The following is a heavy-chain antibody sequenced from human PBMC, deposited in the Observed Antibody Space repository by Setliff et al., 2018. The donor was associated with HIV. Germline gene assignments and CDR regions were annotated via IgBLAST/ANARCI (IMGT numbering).Heavy chain of an antibody. CDR2: IYHSGFT. D-gene: IGHD2-2*01. J-gene: IGHJ3*01. CDR1: GYSISSGYY. CDR3: ARDDSIVLVPAIMRGDGFDF. V-gene: IGHV4-38-2*02. Sequence: SETLSLTCTVSGYSISSGYYWGWIRLPPGKGLEWIGDIYHSGFTIYNPSLKSRVTFSIDTSENQFSLRLASVTAADTAIYYCARDDSIVLVPAIMRGDGFDFWGQGRMVTVSS.